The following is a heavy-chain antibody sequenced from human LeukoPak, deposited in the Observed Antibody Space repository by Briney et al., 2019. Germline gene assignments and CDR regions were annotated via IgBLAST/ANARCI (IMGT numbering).Heavy chain of an antibody. CDR2: INPNSGGT. V-gene: IGHV1-2*02. CDR1: GYTFTGYY. J-gene: IGHJ4*02. CDR3: ARWNFWSGYHSLDY. D-gene: IGHD3-3*01. Sequence: ASVKVSCKASGYTFTGYYVHWVRQAPGQGLEWMGWINPNSGGTNYAQKFQGRVTMTRDTSISTAYMELSRLRSDDTAVYYCARWNFWSGYHSLDYWGQGTLVTVSS.